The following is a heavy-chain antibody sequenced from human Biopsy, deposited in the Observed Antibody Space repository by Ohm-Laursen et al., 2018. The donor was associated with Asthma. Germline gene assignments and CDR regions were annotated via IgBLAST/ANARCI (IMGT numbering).Heavy chain of an antibody. CDR2: ISSSGSTT. CDR1: GFSFSDYY. D-gene: IGHD6-25*01. CDR3: ARVFESSEWGPFYHFGLDV. Sequence: SPRLSCAASGFSFSDYYMTWMRQAPGKGLEWVSSISSSGSTTYPAESVKGRFTISRDNAQKSLFLQMGSLRAEDTAIYYCARVFESSEWGPFYHFGLDVWGQGTTVAVSS. J-gene: IGHJ6*02. V-gene: IGHV3-11*01.